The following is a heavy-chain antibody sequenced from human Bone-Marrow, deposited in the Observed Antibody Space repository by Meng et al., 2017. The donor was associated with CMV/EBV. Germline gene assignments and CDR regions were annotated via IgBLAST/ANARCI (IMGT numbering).Heavy chain of an antibody. CDR1: GFTFSSYW. CDR2: INSDGSIT. J-gene: IGHJ6*02. CDR3: ASYYRNAYYYGMDV. Sequence: GECLRLSCAAAGFTFSSYWMHWVRQAPGKGLVWVSRINSDGSITSYADSVKGRFTISRDNAKNTMYLQMNSLRAEDTAVYYCASYYRNAYYYGMDVWGQGTTVTVSS. V-gene: IGHV3-74*01. D-gene: IGHD4-11*01.